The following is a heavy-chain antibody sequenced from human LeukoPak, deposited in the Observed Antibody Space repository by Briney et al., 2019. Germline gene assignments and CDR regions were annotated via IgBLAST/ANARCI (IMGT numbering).Heavy chain of an antibody. CDR2: INPNSGGT. CDR3: ASDCGGDCYSFDY. Sequence: ASVKVSCKASGYTFTGYYMHWARQAPGQGLEWMGWINPNSGGTNYAQKFQGRVTMTRDTSISTAYMELSRLRSDDTAVYYCASDCGGDCYSFDYWGQGTLVTVSS. V-gene: IGHV1-2*02. D-gene: IGHD2-21*02. CDR1: GYTFTGYY. J-gene: IGHJ4*02.